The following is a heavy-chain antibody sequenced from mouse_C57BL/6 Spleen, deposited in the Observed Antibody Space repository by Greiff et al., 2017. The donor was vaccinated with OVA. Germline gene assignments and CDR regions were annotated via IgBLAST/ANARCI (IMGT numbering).Heavy chain of an antibody. CDR3: ARYYSQYYFDY. CDR2: INPNNGGT. J-gene: IGHJ2*01. V-gene: IGHV1-26*01. Sequence: VQLQQSGPELVKPGASVKISCKASGYTFTDYYMNWVKQSHGKSLEWIGDINPNNGGTSYNQKFKGKATLTVAKSSSTAYMELRSLTSEDSAVYYCARYYSQYYFDYWGQGTTLTVSS. D-gene: IGHD2-12*01. CDR1: GYTFTDYY.